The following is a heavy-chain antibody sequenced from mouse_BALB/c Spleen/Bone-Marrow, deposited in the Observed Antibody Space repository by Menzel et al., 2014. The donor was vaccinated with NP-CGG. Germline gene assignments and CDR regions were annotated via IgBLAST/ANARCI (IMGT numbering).Heavy chain of an antibody. Sequence: VKLMESGAGLVQPGGSLTLSCASSVFTFTDYHMSWVRQPPGKALEWLGFIRNKADGYTTEYSASVKGRFTISRDNSQSILYLQMTTLRAEDSAIYSRARDDYYAMGYWAQATSVTVSS. J-gene: IGHJ4*01. V-gene: IGHV7-3*02. CDR3: ARDDYYAMGY. CDR1: VFTFTDYH. CDR2: IRNKADGYTT.